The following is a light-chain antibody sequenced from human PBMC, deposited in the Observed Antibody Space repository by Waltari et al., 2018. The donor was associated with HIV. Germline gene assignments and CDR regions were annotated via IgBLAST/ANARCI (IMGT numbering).Light chain of an antibody. J-gene: IGLJ1*01. CDR2: EVS. Sequence: QSALTQPPSASGSPGQSVTISCTGTSSDVGRYTNVSWYEQHPGKAPNLMIYEVSKRPSGVPDRFSGSKSGNTASLTVSGLQAEDEADYYCSSYAGSNNYVFGTGTKVTVL. CDR1: SSDVGRYTN. V-gene: IGLV2-8*01. CDR3: SSYAGSNNYV.